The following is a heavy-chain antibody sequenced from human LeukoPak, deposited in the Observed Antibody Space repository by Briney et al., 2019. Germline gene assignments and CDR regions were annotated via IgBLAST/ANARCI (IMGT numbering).Heavy chain of an antibody. V-gene: IGHV3-33*01. CDR2: IWYDGSNK. CDR3: AREWSYCSSTSCYPDY. CDR1: GFTFSSYG. Sequence: GGSLRLSCAASGFTFSSYGMHCVRQAPGKGLEWVAVIWYDGSNKYYADSVKGRFTISRDNSKNTLYLQMNSLRAEDTAVYYCAREWSYCSSTSCYPDYWGQGTLVTVSS. J-gene: IGHJ4*02. D-gene: IGHD2-2*01.